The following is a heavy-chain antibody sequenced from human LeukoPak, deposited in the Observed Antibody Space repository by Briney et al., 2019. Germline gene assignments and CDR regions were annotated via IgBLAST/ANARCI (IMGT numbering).Heavy chain of an antibody. V-gene: IGHV3-23*01. J-gene: IGHJ4*02. D-gene: IGHD6-13*01. Sequence: AGGSLRLSCAASGFTLSSDAMNWVRRAPGKGLEWVSSISGDGRNIQYADSVKGRFTVSRDNSKNTLYLQMNSLRADDTAVYYCAKCLLHSSWQYYFDYWGQGTLVTVSS. CDR3: AKCLLHSSWQYYFDY. CDR1: GFTLSSDA. CDR2: ISGDGRNI.